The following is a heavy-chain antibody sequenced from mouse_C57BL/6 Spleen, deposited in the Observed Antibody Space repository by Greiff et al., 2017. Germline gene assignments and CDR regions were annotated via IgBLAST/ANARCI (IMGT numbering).Heavy chain of an antibody. Sequence: VQLQQSGAELVKPGASVKISCKASGYAFSSYWMNWVKQRPGKGLEWIGQIYPGDGDTNYNGKFKGKATLTADKSSSTAYMQLSSLTSEDSAVYFCARSGYGKPYYAMDYWGQGTSGTVSS. D-gene: IGHD2-10*02. CDR2: IYPGDGDT. CDR3: ARSGYGKPYYAMDY. J-gene: IGHJ4*01. CDR1: GYAFSSYW. V-gene: IGHV1-80*01.